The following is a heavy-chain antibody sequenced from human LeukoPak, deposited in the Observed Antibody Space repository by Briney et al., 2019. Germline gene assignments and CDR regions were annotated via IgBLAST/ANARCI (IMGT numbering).Heavy chain of an antibody. CDR2: IYTSGST. D-gene: IGHD6-13*01. J-gene: IGHJ5*02. Sequence: PSETLSLTCTVSGGSISSYYWSWIRQPAGKGLEWIGRIYTSGSTNYNPSLKSRVTMSVDTSKNQFSLKLSSVTAADTAVYYCARGIAAAGFTNWFDPWGQGTLVTVSS. CDR1: GGSISSYY. V-gene: IGHV4-4*07. CDR3: ARGIAAAGFTNWFDP.